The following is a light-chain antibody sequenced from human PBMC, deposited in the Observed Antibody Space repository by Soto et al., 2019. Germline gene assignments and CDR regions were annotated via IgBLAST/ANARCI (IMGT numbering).Light chain of an antibody. CDR1: SSNIGAGFD. V-gene: IGLV1-40*01. Sequence: QLVLTQPPSVSGAPGQRLTISCAGTSSNIGAGFDVHWYQQLPGTAPKLLIYANDDRPSGVPDRFSGSTSGPSASLAITGLQAEYAADYYVQSHDNSLLAHVFGGGTKLTVL. CDR3: QSHDNSLLAHV. J-gene: IGLJ2*01. CDR2: AND.